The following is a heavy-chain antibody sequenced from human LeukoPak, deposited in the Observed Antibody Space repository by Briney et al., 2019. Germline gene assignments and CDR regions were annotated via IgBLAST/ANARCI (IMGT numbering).Heavy chain of an antibody. V-gene: IGHV3-30*02. Sequence: GGSLRLSCAASGFTFSSYGMHWVRQAPGKGLEWVAVIWYGGSNKYYADSVKGRFTISRDNSKNTLYLQMNSLRADDTTVYYCAKDRRPYSGSYTLDFWGRGTLVTVSS. CDR2: IWYGGSNK. D-gene: IGHD1-26*01. CDR1: GFTFSSYG. CDR3: AKDRRPYSGSYTLDF. J-gene: IGHJ2*01.